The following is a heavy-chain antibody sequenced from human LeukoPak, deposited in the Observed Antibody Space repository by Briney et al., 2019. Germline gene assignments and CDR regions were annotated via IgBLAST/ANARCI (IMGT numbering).Heavy chain of an antibody. J-gene: IGHJ6*03. D-gene: IGHD3-10*01. Sequence: SETLSLTCAVYGGSFSSYYWSWIRQPPGKGLEWIGEINHSGSTTYKPSLKSRVTISLDTSKNQFSLKLSSVTAADTAVYYCARAASGDAVDYYGSGRRFYSYYMDVWGKGTTVTISS. CDR3: ARAASGDAVDYYGSGRRFYSYYMDV. CDR1: GGSFSSYY. CDR2: INHSGST. V-gene: IGHV4-34*01.